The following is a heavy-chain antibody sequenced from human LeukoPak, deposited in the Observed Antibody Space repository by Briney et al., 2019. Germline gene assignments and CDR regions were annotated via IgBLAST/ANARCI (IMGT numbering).Heavy chain of an antibody. CDR3: ARASSIAAALFDY. J-gene: IGHJ4*02. CDR1: GGPISSYY. V-gene: IGHV4-59*01. CDR2: IYYSGST. Sequence: PSETLSLTCTVSGGPISSYYWSWIRQPPGKGLEWIGYIYYSGSTNYNPSLKSRVTISVDTSKNQFSLKLSSVTAADTAVYYCARASSIAAALFDYWGQGTLVTVSS. D-gene: IGHD6-13*01.